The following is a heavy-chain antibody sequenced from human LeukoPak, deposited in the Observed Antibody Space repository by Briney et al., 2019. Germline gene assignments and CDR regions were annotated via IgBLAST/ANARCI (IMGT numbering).Heavy chain of an antibody. J-gene: IGHJ4*02. Sequence: GGSLRLSCAASEFTFNDYAMHWVRQAPGKGLEWVSGIFGKNGAKGHADSVKGRFTISRDNANNSLYLQMNSLRPDDTALYYCTYDNSPGGLEYWGQGTLVTVSS. CDR3: TYDNSPGGLEY. CDR1: EFTFNDYA. D-gene: IGHD2-8*02. CDR2: IFGKNGAK. V-gene: IGHV3-9*01.